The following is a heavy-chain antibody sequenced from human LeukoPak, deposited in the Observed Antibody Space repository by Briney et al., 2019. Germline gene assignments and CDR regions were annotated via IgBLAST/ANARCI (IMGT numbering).Heavy chain of an antibody. CDR2: INSGGSGT. CDR3: ATSLGPLTEY. D-gene: IGHD7-27*01. V-gene: IGHV3-74*01. CDR1: VFVFSSNR. J-gene: IGHJ4*02. Sequence: PGGSLRLSCAASVFVFSSNRMRWVRQTPGKGRVWVLRINSGGSGTSCADSVEGRFTISRDNAKNTLYLQMNSLKGEDTAVYYCATSLGPLTEYWGQGTLVTVSS.